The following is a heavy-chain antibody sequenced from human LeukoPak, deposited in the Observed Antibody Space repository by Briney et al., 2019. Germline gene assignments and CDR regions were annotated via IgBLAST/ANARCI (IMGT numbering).Heavy chain of an antibody. J-gene: IGHJ3*02. V-gene: IGHV3-23*01. Sequence: PGGSLRLSCAASGFTFSSYWMSWVRQAPGKGLEWVSAISGSGGSTYYADSVKGRFTISRDNSKNMLYLQMNSLRAEDTAVYYCAKGDCSSASCYSHDAFDIWGQGTMVTVSS. CDR2: ISGSGGST. D-gene: IGHD2-2*01. CDR1: GFTFSSYW. CDR3: AKGDCSSASCYSHDAFDI.